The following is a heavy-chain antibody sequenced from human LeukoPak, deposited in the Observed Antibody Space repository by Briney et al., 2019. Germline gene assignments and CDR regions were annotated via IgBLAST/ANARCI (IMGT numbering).Heavy chain of an antibody. CDR2: INNDGSST. CDR1: GFTFSSYW. J-gene: IGHJ6*02. V-gene: IGHV3-74*01. D-gene: IGHD3-22*01. CDR3: VRYHTMTENHGVDV. Sequence: GGSLRLSCAAPGFTFSSYWMHWVRQAPGKGLVWVSRINNDGSSTSYADSVKGRFTISRDNAKNTLYLQMNTLRAEDTAVYYCVRYHTMTENHGVDVWGQGTTVTVSS.